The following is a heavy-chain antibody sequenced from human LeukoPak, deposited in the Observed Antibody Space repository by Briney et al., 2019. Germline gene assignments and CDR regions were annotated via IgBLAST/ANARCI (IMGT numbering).Heavy chain of an antibody. J-gene: IGHJ4*02. CDR2: IKQDGSEK. V-gene: IGHV3-7*01. D-gene: IGHD5-12*01. CDR1: GLTFSTYG. Sequence: GGSLRLSCAASGLTFSTYGMSWVRQAPGKGLEWVANIKQDGSEKYYVDSVKGRFTISRDNAKNSLYLQMNSLRAEDTAVYYCASVDSGYDSDYWGQGTLVTVSS. CDR3: ASVDSGYDSDY.